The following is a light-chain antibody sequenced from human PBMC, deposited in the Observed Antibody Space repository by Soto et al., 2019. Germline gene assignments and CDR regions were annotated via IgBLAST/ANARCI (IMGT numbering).Light chain of an antibody. CDR3: QQYNNWPRT. CDR1: QSVSSN. V-gene: IGKV3-15*01. J-gene: IGKJ1*01. CDR2: GAS. Sequence: EIVMTQSPATLSVYPGERATLSCRASQSVSSNLAWYQQKPGQAPRLLIYGASTRATGIPARFSGSGSGTEFTLTISSLQSEDFAVYYCQQYNNWPRTFGQGTMVDIK.